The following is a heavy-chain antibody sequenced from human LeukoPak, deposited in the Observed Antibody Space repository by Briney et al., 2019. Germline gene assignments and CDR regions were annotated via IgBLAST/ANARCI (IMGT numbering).Heavy chain of an antibody. D-gene: IGHD3-22*01. CDR2: IYHSGST. CDR3: ARKPLGTYYYDSSGFVGAFDI. Sequence: PSETLSLTCAVSGGSISSSNWWSWVRQPPGKGLEWIGEIYHSGSTNYNPSLKSRVTISVDKSKNQFSLKLSSVTAADTAVYYCARKPLGTYYYDSSGFVGAFDIWGQGTMVTVSS. V-gene: IGHV4-4*02. J-gene: IGHJ3*02. CDR1: GGSISSSNW.